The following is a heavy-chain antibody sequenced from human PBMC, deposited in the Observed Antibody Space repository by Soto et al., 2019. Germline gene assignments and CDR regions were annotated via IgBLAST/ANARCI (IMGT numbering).Heavy chain of an antibody. J-gene: IGHJ6*02. CDR3: ARSQGSSTSLEIYYYYYYGMDV. Sequence: QVQLVQSGAEVKKPGSSVKVSCKASGGTFVSYAISWVRQAPGQGLEGMGGIIPIAGTANYAQKFQGRVTIAADETTSTAYMELSSLRSEDTAVYYCARSQGSSTSLEIYYYYYYGMDVWGQGTTVTVSS. V-gene: IGHV1-69*01. D-gene: IGHD2-2*01. CDR2: IIPIAGTA. CDR1: GGTFVSYA.